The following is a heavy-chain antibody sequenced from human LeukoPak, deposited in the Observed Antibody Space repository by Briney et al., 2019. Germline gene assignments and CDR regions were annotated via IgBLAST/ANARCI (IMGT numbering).Heavy chain of an antibody. V-gene: IGHV3-21*01. J-gene: IGHJ6*02. CDR2: ISSSSSYI. CDR1: GFTFSSYS. D-gene: IGHD6-19*01. Sequence: PGGSLRLSCAASGFTFSSYSMNWVRQAPGKGLEWVSSISSSSSYIYYADSVKGRFTNSRDNAKNSLYLQMNSLRAEDTAVYYCARDAIAVAGTEDYYYYGMDVWGQGTTVTVSS. CDR3: ARDAIAVAGTEDYYYYGMDV.